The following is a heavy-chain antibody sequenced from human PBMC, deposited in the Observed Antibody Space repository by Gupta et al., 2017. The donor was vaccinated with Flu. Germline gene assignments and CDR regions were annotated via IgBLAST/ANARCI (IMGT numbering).Heavy chain of an antibody. D-gene: IGHD2-15*01. CDR3: ARHGVVEVDAFDY. Sequence: IRQPPGKGLEWIETIYYSGITFYNPSLKSRVSISVDTSKNQFSLKLSSVTAADTALYYCARHGVVEVDAFDYWGQGTLVTVSS. V-gene: IGHV4-39*01. J-gene: IGHJ4*02. CDR2: IYYSGIT.